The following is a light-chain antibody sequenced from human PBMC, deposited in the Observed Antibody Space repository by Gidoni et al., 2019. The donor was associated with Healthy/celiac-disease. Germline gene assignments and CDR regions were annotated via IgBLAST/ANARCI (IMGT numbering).Light chain of an antibody. V-gene: IGLV2-8*01. CDR1: SSDVGGYNY. J-gene: IGLJ2*01. CDR3: SSYAGSNNVV. Sequence: SALTQPPSASGSPGQSVTISCTGTSSDVGGYNYVSWYQQPPGKAPKLMIYEVSKRPSGVPDRFSGSKSGNTASLTVSGLQAEDEADYYCSSYAGSNNVVFGGGTKLTVL. CDR2: EVS.